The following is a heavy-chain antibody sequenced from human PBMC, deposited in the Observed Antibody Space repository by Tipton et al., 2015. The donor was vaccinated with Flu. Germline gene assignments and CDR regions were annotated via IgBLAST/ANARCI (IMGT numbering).Heavy chain of an antibody. CDR3: ARHGIYSGSYLWYYYYGMDV. Sequence: TLSLTCTVSGYSIRSGYYWSWIRQPPGKGLEWIGYIYYSGSTNDNPTIKSRVTITVDTSKNQFSLKLSSVTAADTAVYYCARHGIYSGSYLWYYYYGMDVWGQGTTVTVSS. CDR2: IYYSGST. CDR1: GYSIRSGYY. J-gene: IGHJ6*02. V-gene: IGHV4-59*08. D-gene: IGHD1-26*01.